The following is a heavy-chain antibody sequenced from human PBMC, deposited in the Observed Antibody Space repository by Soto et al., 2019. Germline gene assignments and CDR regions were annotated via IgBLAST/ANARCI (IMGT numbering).Heavy chain of an antibody. CDR1: GFTFSSYA. CDR3: AAGTGTYYYYGMDV. J-gene: IGHJ6*02. Sequence: SGGSLRLSCAASGFTFSSYAMSWVRQAPGKGLEWVSAISGSGGSTYYADSVKGRFTISRDNSKNTLYLQMNSLRAEDTAVYFSAAGTGTYYYYGMDVWGQGTTVTVSS. D-gene: IGHD6-13*01. V-gene: IGHV3-23*01. CDR2: ISGSGGST.